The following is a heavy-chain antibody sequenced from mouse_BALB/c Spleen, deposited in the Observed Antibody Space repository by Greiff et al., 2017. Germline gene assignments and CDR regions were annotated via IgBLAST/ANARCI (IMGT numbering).Heavy chain of an antibody. CDR3: ARVYYGNYGGYFDV. CDR1: GFSLTSYG. CDR2: IWAGGST. Sequence: VQLKESGPGLVAPSQSLSITCTVSGFSLTSYGVHWVRQPPGKGLEWLGVIWAGGSTNYNSALMSRLSISKDNSKSQVFLKMNSLQTDDTAMYYCARVYYGNYGGYFDVWGAGTTVTVSS. D-gene: IGHD2-1*01. V-gene: IGHV2-9*02. J-gene: IGHJ1*01.